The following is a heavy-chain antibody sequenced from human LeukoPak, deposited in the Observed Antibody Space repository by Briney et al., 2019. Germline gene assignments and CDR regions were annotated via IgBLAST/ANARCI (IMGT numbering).Heavy chain of an antibody. CDR1: GYTFTGYD. CDR2: MNPNSGNT. CDR3: ARGVKDFWSGYYPNFDY. J-gene: IGHJ4*02. V-gene: IGHV1-8*01. D-gene: IGHD3-3*01. Sequence: ASVKVSCKASGYTFTGYDINWVRQATGQGLEWMGWMNPNSGNTGYAQKFQGRVTMTRNTSISTAYMELSSLRSEDTAVYYCARGVKDFWSGYYPNFDYWGQGTLVTVSS.